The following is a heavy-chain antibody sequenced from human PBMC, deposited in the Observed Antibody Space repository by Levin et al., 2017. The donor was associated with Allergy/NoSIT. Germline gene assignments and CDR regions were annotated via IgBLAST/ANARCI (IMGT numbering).Heavy chain of an antibody. D-gene: IGHD3-16*01. CDR2: IRSKAYGGTR. J-gene: IGHJ6*02. CDR3: TSLYDYLWGSDYYYYGLDV. V-gene: IGHV3-49*03. CDR1: GFTFSDYV. Sequence: GGSLRLSCTASGFTFSDYVMNWFRQAPGKGLEWVAFIRSKAYGGTREYAASVKGRFTISRDDSKNIAYLQMNTLKTEDTAVYYCTSLYDYLWGSDYYYYGLDVWGQGTTVTVSS.